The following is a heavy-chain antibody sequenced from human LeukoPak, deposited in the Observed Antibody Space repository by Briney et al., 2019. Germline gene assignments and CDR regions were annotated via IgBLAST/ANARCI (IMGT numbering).Heavy chain of an antibody. CDR3: AREPYYDFWGGPSTYYFDS. D-gene: IGHD3-3*01. CDR2: IKQDGSEK. Sequence: GGSLRLSCAASGFTFSSYWMSWVRQAPGKGLEWVANIKQDGSEKYYVDSVKGRFTISRDNAKNSLYLQMNSLRAEDTALYYCAREPYYDFWGGPSTYYFDSWGQGTLATVSS. J-gene: IGHJ4*02. V-gene: IGHV3-7*01. CDR1: GFTFSSYW.